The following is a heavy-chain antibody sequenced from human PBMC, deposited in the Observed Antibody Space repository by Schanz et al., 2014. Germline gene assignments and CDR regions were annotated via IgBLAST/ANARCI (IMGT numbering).Heavy chain of an antibody. V-gene: IGHV3-48*04. CDR3: VRERTNYGGNSYFFDH. CDR1: GFGFSSYS. CDR2: ITYNGGTI. D-gene: IGHD2-21*02. Sequence: EVQLVESGGGLVQPGGSLRLSCAASGFGFSSYSMHWVRQAPGKGLEWISYITYNGGTIYYADSVKGRFTVSRDNAKNSVYLQMNGLRVEDTAVYYCVRERTNYGGNSYFFDHCGQGTLVTVSS. J-gene: IGHJ4*02.